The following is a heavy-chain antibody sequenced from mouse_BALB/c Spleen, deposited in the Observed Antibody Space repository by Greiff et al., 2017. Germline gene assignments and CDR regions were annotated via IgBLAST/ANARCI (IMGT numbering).Heavy chain of an antibody. Sequence: EVKLMESGGGLVKPGGSLKLSCAASGFAFSSYDMSWVRQTPEKRLEWVAYISSGGGSTYYPDTVKGRFTISRDNAKNTLYLQMSSLKSEDTAMYYCARQATEGAYWGQGTLVTVSA. CDR2: ISSGGGST. CDR1: GFAFSSYD. CDR3: ARQATEGAY. D-gene: IGHD3-2*01. J-gene: IGHJ3*01. V-gene: IGHV5-12-1*01.